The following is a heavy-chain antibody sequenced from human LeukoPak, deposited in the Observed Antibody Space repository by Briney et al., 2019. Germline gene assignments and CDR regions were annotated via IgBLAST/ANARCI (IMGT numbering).Heavy chain of an antibody. J-gene: IGHJ4*02. CDR3: ARGYSSGWYWPAKPPGTAFDY. D-gene: IGHD6-19*01. CDR2: IYYSGST. V-gene: IGHV4-59*01. CDR1: GGSISSYY. Sequence: PSETLSLTCNVSGGSISSYYWSWIRQPPGKGLEWIGYIYYSGSTNYNPSLKSRVTISVDTSKNQFSLKLSSVTAADTAVYYCARGYSSGWYWPAKPPGTAFDYWGQGTLVTVSS.